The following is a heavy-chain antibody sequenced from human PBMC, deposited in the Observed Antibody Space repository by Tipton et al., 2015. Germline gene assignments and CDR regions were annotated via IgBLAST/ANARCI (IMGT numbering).Heavy chain of an antibody. J-gene: IGHJ6*02. Sequence: QSGAEVKKPGSSVKVSCKASGGTFSSYAINWVRQAPGQGLEWMGGIIPIFGTATYAQKFQGRVTIIADESTSTAYMELSSLGSEDTAVYYCARPRASDRYYGMDVWGQGTTVTVSS. CDR1: GGTFSSYA. V-gene: IGHV1-69*01. CDR2: IIPIFGTA. D-gene: IGHD2-2*01. CDR3: ARPRASDRYYGMDV.